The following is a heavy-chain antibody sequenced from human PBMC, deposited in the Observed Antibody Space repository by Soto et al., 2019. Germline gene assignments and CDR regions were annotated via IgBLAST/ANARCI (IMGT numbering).Heavy chain of an antibody. D-gene: IGHD2-8*01. Sequence: SETLSLTCAVYGGSFSDYYWSWIRQPPGRGPGWIGYIYYNGSTNYNPSLKSRVTISVDTSKNQFSLKLSSVTAADTAVYYCARRYAGNFEYWGQGNLVTVSS. V-gene: IGHV4-59*01. J-gene: IGHJ4*02. CDR2: IYYNGST. CDR1: GGSFSDYY. CDR3: ARRYAGNFEY.